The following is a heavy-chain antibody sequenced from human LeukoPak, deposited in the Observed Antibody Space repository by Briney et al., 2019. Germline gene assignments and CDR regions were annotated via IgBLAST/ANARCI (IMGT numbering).Heavy chain of an antibody. J-gene: IGHJ6*02. V-gene: IGHV3-30-3*01. D-gene: IGHD6-13*01. CDR3: AREWSGQYSSSREGILDHYGMDV. Sequence: GGSLRLSCAASGFTFSSYAMHWVRQAPGKGLEWVAVISYDGSNKYYADSVKGRFTISRDNSKNTLYLQMNSLRAEDTAVYYCAREWSGQYSSSREGILDHYGMDVWGQGTTVTVSS. CDR1: GFTFSSYA. CDR2: ISYDGSNK.